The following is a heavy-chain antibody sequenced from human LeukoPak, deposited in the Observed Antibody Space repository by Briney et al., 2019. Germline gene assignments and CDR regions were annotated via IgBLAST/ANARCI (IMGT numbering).Heavy chain of an antibody. J-gene: IGHJ6*02. D-gene: IGHD6-19*01. CDR3: ARGGAVADPYYYYGMDV. CDR1: GGSISSYY. CDR2: IYYSGST. V-gene: IGHV4-59*01. Sequence: SETLSLSCTVSGGSISSYYWIWIRQPPGKGLEWIGYIYYSGSTNYNPSLKSRVTISVDTSKNQFSLKLSSVTAADTAVYYCARGGAVADPYYYYGMDVWGQGTTVTVSS.